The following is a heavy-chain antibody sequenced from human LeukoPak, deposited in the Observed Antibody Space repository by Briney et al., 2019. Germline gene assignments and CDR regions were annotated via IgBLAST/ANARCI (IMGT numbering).Heavy chain of an antibody. CDR1: GGTISSYY. V-gene: IGHV4-59*08. CDR2: IYYSGST. CDR3: ARSSSYYARFDY. J-gene: IGHJ4*02. Sequence: SETLSLTCTVSGGTISSYYWSWIRQPPGKGLEWIGNIYYSGSTNYNPSLKSRVTISVDTSQNQFSLKLSSVTAADTAVYYCARSSSYYARFDYWGQGSLVTVSS. D-gene: IGHD1-26*01.